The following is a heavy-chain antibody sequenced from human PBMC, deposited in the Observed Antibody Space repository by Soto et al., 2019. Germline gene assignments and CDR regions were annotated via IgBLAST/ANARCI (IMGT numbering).Heavy chain of an antibody. CDR2: ITSDTKTI. Sequence: EVQLVESGGDLVQRGGSLRLSCVASGFTFSIYSMNWVRQAPGKGLEWFSYITSDTKTIKYADSVTGRFNIPRDKAKNSVYLQMNSLRDEDTAVYYCARSVEGHFDYWGQGTVVTVSS. D-gene: IGHD6-19*01. V-gene: IGHV3-48*02. CDR3: ARSVEGHFDY. CDR1: GFTFSIYS. J-gene: IGHJ4*02.